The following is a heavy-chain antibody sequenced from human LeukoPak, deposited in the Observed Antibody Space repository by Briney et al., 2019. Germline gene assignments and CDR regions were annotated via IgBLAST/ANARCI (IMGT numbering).Heavy chain of an antibody. J-gene: IGHJ6*03. CDR3: AKAADQYYYSYFYYMDV. CDR1: GFSLSSYA. Sequence: PGGSLRLSCTVSGFSLSSYALSWVRRAPGKGLEWVSATSSSDAGKYYADSVRGRFTISRDNSRNTMYLQMNSLRVEDAAVYYCAKAADQYYYSYFYYMDVWGKGTTVTVSS. V-gene: IGHV3-23*01. D-gene: IGHD2/OR15-2a*01. CDR2: TSSSDAGK.